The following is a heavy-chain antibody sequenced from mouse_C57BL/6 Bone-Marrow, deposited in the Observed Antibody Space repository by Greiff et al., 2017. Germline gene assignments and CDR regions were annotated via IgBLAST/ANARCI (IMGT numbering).Heavy chain of an antibody. CDR1: GFTFSSYA. CDR2: ISDGGSYT. J-gene: IGHJ4*01. D-gene: IGHD2-5*01. Sequence: EVHLVESGGGLVKPGGSLKLSCAASGFTFSSYAMSWVRQTPGKRLEWVATISDGGSYTYYPDNVKGRFTISRDNAKNNLYLQMSHLKSEDTAMYYCARVYSNFHYYAMDYWGQGTSVTVSS. V-gene: IGHV5-4*01. CDR3: ARVYSNFHYYAMDY.